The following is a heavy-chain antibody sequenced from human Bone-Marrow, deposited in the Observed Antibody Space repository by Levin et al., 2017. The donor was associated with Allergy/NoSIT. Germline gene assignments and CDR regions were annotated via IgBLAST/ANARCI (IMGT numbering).Heavy chain of an antibody. J-gene: IGHJ5*02. V-gene: IGHV4-39*01. Sequence: SETLSLTCTVSGASIISSTYYWAWIRQPPGKGLEWIGTIYYTGSTSYNPSLKSRVNISVDTSKNQFALKLNSVSAADTAVYYCARRHYGRGRFDPWGQGTQVTVST. CDR1: GASIISSTYY. D-gene: IGHD3-10*02. CDR3: ARRHYGRGRFDP. CDR2: IYYTGST.